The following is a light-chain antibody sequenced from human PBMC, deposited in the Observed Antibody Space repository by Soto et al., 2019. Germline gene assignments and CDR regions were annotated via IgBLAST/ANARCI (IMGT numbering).Light chain of an antibody. Sequence: QSVMTQPPSVSAAPGQTVTISCSGSSSNIGGNSVSWYQQLPGTAPKLLIYDDNKQPSGIPDRFSGSKSGTSATLGITGFQTGDEADYYCGSWDSRLSAYVFGPGTKLTVL. CDR3: GSWDSRLSAYV. CDR1: SSNIGGNS. CDR2: DDN. J-gene: IGLJ1*01. V-gene: IGLV1-51*01.